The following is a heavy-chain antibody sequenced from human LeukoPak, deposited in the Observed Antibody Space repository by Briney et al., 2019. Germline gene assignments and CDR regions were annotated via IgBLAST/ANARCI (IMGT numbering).Heavy chain of an antibody. CDR2: ISSAGGNI. CDR1: GFTFRSYG. D-gene: IGHD2-8*01. Sequence: PGGSLRLSCAASGFTFRSYGLSWFRQAPGKGLEWVSYISSAGGNINYADSVKGRFIISRDNGKNSLYLQMNSLRAEDTAVYYCAIWMGNNGDFTGLLDYWGQGTLVTVSS. V-gene: IGHV3-48*01. J-gene: IGHJ4*02. CDR3: AIWMGNNGDFTGLLDY.